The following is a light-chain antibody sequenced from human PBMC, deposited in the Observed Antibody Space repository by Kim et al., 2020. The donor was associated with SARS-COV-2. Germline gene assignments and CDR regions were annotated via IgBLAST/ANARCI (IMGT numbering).Light chain of an antibody. V-gene: IGKV1-5*03. Sequence: EIQMTQSPSTLSASVGDRVTITCRASQSVSSWLAWYQQKPGKAPKLLIYKASTLEGGVPSRFSGRGSGTEFTLTINSLQPDDFATYSCQQYYSHPYTFGQGTKLEI. CDR3: QQYYSHPYT. CDR1: QSVSSW. J-gene: IGKJ2*01. CDR2: KAS.